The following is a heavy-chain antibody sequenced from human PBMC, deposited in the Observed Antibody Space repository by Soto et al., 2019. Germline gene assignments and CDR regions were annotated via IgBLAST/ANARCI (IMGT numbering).Heavy chain of an antibody. CDR1: GGSFSGYY. CDR2: INHSGST. D-gene: IGHD2-15*01. Sequence: SETLSLTGAVYGGSFSGYYWSWIRQPPGKGLEWIGEINHSGSTNYNPSLKSRVTISVDTSKNQFSLKLSSVTAADTAVYYCARVDIVVVVAATRNWFDPWGQGTLVTVSS. V-gene: IGHV4-34*01. CDR3: ARVDIVVVVAATRNWFDP. J-gene: IGHJ5*02.